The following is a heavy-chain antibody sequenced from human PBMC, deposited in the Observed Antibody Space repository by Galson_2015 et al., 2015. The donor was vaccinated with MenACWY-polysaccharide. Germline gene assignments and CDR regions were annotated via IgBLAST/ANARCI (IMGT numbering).Heavy chain of an antibody. Sequence: SLRLSCAASGFTFSDFYIHWVRQTPGKGLVWVARISSDGRSTNYADSVKGRFTISRDNAKNTLYLQMNSLTAEDTAVYYCVRGPASGAFDIWGQGTMVTVSS. CDR3: VRGPASGAFDI. CDR1: GFTFSDFY. V-gene: IGHV3-74*01. J-gene: IGHJ3*02. D-gene: IGHD6-19*01. CDR2: ISSDGRST.